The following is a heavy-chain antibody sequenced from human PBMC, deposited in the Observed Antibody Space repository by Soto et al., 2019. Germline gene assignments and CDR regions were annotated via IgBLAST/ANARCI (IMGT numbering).Heavy chain of an antibody. V-gene: IGHV4-59*01. Sequence: PSETRSLTWTGSGGSISSDYWSWVRQPPGKGLEWIGDIYYSGSTNYNPSLKSRVTISVDTSKNQFSLKLSSVTAADTAVYYCARGDLGGAFDTWGHGTMVTVS. CDR2: IYYSGST. CDR3: ARGDLGGAFDT. J-gene: IGHJ3*02. D-gene: IGHD3-10*01. CDR1: GGSISSDY.